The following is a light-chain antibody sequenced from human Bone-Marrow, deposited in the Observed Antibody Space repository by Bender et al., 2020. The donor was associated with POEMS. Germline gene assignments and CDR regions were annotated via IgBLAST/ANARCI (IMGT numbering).Light chain of an antibody. J-gene: IGLJ3*02. CDR2: SSH. CDR1: SSNIRAHA. V-gene: IGLV1-44*01. Sequence: QSVLTQPPSASGTPGQRVTISCSGGSSNIRAHAVNWYRHLPWTAPQLPLYSSHRRHSEVHDRFSGSRSGTSASLAISGLQSEDEADYYCAVWDDSLNGWVFGGGTKLTVL. CDR3: AVWDDSLNGWV.